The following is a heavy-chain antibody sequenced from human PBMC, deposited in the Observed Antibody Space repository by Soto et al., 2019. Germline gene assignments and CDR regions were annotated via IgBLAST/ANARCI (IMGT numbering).Heavy chain of an antibody. J-gene: IGHJ6*02. CDR3: AKRPAAADDSYYGMDV. CDR2: ISGGGGST. CDR1: GFTFSNYA. Sequence: GGSLRLSCAASGFTFSNYAISWVRQTPGKGLEWVSTISGGGGSTYYADSVKGRFTISRDNSKNTLYLQMNSLRAEDMAVYYCAKRPAAADDSYYGMDVWGQGTTVTVSS. D-gene: IGHD6-13*01. V-gene: IGHV3-23*01.